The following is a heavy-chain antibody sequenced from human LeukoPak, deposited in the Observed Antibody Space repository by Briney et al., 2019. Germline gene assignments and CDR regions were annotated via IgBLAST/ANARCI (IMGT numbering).Heavy chain of an antibody. CDR1: GFTFSSYG. CDR3: AKSSFYGRISGDY. D-gene: IGHD3-3*01. Sequence: SLRLSCAASGFTFSSYGMHWVRQAPGKGLEWVAVIWYDGSNKYYADSVKGRFTISRDNSKNTLYLQMNSLRAEDTAVYYCAKSSFYGRISGDYWGQGTLVTVSS. CDR2: IWYDGSNK. J-gene: IGHJ4*02. V-gene: IGHV3-33*06.